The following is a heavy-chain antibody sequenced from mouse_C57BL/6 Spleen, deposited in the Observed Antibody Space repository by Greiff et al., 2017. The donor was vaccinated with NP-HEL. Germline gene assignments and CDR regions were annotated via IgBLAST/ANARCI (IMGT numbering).Heavy chain of an antibody. V-gene: IGHV5-17*01. CDR2: ISSGSSTI. Sequence: EVKVVESGGGLVKPGGSLTLSCAASGFTFSDYGMHWVRQAPEKGLEWVAYISSGSSTISYADTVKGRFTISRDNAKNTLFLQMTSLRSEDTAMYYCARPSTVRAMDYWGQGTSVTVSS. D-gene: IGHD1-1*01. CDR3: ARPSTVRAMDY. J-gene: IGHJ4*01. CDR1: GFTFSDYG.